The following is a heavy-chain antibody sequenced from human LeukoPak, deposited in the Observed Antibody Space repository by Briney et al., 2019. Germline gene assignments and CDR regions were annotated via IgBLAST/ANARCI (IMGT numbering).Heavy chain of an antibody. CDR2: IYSDGST. V-gene: IGHV3-53*01. CDR1: GFIVSSKY. J-gene: IGHJ3*01. CDR3: ATDVPSGFFDV. Sequence: GGSLRLSCAASGFIVSSKYMSWVRQAPGKGLEWVSVIYSDGSTYYADSVKGRFTISRDSSENTLYLQMNTLRVEDTAMYYCATDVPSGFFDVWGQGTMVSVSS. D-gene: IGHD3-10*01.